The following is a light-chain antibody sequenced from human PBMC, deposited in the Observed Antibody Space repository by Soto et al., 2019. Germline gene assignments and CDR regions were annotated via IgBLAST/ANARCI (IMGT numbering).Light chain of an antibody. CDR1: QDVNIY. Sequence: EILMTQSPATLSVSPGERATLSCRASQDVNIYLAWYQQKHGQAPRLLISGASTRATGIPARFSGSGSGTKLTLTISSLQSEDVAVYYCQQYGNWPLTFGGGTNVEIK. J-gene: IGKJ4*01. CDR2: GAS. V-gene: IGKV3D-15*01. CDR3: QQYGNWPLT.